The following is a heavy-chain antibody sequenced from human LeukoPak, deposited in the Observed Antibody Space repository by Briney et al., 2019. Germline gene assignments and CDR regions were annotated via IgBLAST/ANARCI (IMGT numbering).Heavy chain of an antibody. CDR1: GFTFSSYA. CDR2: ISGSGGST. Sequence: GGSLRLSCAASGFTFSSYAMSWVRPAPGKGLEWVSAISGSGGSTYYADSVKGRFTISRDNSKNTLYLQMNSLRAEDTAVYYCARLGIGYSSGWYPFDYWGQGTLVTVSS. CDR3: ARLGIGYSSGWYPFDY. D-gene: IGHD6-19*01. V-gene: IGHV3-23*01. J-gene: IGHJ4*02.